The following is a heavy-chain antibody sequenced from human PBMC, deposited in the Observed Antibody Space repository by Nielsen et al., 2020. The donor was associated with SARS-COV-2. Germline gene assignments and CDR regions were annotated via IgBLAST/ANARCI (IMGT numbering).Heavy chain of an antibody. CDR3: ARDPIAAAGTTGYYGMDV. CDR2: INAGNGNT. D-gene: IGHD6-13*01. J-gene: IGHJ6*02. V-gene: IGHV1-3*01. Sequence: WVRQAPGQRLEWMGWINAGNGNTKYSQKFQGRVTITADKSTSTAYMELSSLRSEDTAVYYCARDPIAAAGTTGYYGMDVWGQGTTVTVSS.